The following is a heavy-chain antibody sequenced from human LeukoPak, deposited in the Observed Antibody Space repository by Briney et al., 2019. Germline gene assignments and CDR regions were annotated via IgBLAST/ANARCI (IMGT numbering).Heavy chain of an antibody. D-gene: IGHD1-1*01. V-gene: IGHV3-30*03. Sequence: GGSLRLSCAASGFTFSSYGMHWVRQAPGKGLEWVAVISYDGSNKYYADSVKGRFTISRDNSKNTLYLQMNSLRAEDTAVYYCASWNDAELYWGQGTLVTVSS. J-gene: IGHJ4*02. CDR3: ASWNDAELY. CDR2: ISYDGSNK. CDR1: GFTFSSYG.